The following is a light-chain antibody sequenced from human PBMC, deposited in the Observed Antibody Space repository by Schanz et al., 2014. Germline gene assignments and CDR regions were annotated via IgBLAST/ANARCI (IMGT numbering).Light chain of an antibody. Sequence: QSALTQPASVSGSPGQSITVSCTGTSSDVGSYKLVSWYQQHPGKAPKLMIYEDTKRPSGVSYRFSGSKSGNTASLTISRLQAEDEADYSCCSYARSNNWRVFGGGTKLTVL. CDR2: EDT. CDR1: SSDVGSYKL. V-gene: IGLV2-23*01. CDR3: CSYARSNNWRV. J-gene: IGLJ2*01.